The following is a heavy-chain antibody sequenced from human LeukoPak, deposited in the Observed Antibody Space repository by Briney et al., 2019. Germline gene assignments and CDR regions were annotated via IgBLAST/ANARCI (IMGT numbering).Heavy chain of an antibody. CDR2: IRYDGSNK. D-gene: IGHD5-18*01. Sequence: GSLRLSCAASGFTFSSYGMHWVRQAPGKGLEWVAFIRYDGSNKYYADSVKGRFTISRDNSKNTLYLQMNSLRAEDTAVYYCAKDWLRGYYYYYMDVWGKGTTVTVSS. J-gene: IGHJ6*03. V-gene: IGHV3-30*02. CDR1: GFTFSSYG. CDR3: AKDWLRGYYYYYMDV.